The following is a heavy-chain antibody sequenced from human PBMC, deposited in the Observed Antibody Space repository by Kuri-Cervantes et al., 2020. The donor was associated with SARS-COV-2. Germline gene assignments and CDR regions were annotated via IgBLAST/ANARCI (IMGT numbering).Heavy chain of an antibody. Sequence: SVKVSCKASGGTFSSYAISWVRQAPGQGLEWMGGIIPIFGTANYAQKFQGRVTITTDESTSTAYMELSSLRSEDTAVYYGARGMDIVVVPAAIEGGGWYYYMDVWGKGTTVTVSS. CDR3: ARGMDIVVVPAAIEGGGWYYYMDV. CDR2: IIPIFGTA. J-gene: IGHJ6*03. CDR1: GGTFSSYA. V-gene: IGHV1-69*05. D-gene: IGHD2-2*02.